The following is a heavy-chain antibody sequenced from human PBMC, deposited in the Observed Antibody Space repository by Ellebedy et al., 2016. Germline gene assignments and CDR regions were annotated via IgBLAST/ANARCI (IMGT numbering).Heavy chain of an antibody. D-gene: IGHD3-22*01. V-gene: IGHV3-21*04. CDR2: ISTDGTLR. CDR3: ARFSYDTSGFFFGGNDAFDI. CDR1: GFTFSYYG. Sequence: GESLKISXAASGFTFSYYGMNWVRQAPGKGLEWVSSISTDGTLRYSADSVKGRFTISRDNAKNSVFLQMNNVRAEDTAVYYCARFSYDTSGFFFGGNDAFDIWGQGTMVTVSP. J-gene: IGHJ3*02.